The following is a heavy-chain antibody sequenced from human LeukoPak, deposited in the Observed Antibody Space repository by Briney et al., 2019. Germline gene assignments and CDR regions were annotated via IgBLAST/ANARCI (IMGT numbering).Heavy chain of an antibody. V-gene: IGHV4-34*01. CDR1: GGSFSGYY. CDR3: ASGPMDPYYYDYGMDV. J-gene: IGHJ6*02. Sequence: PSETLSLTCAVSGGSFSGYYWSWIRQPPGKGLEWIGEINHSGSTNYNPSLKSRVTISVDTSKHQFSLKLSSVTAADTAVYYCASGPMDPYYYDYGMDVWGQGTTVTVSS. D-gene: IGHD3-10*01. CDR2: INHSGST.